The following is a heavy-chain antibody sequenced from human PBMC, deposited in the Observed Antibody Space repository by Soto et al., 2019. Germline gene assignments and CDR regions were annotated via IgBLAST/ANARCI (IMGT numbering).Heavy chain of an antibody. CDR1: NGSFTDYF. CDR3: VARGMTYDFLSGPHPFDP. Sequence: PSETLSLTCAAHNGSFTDYFWTWIRQSPGKGLGWIGEINHRGGATYNPSLRSRVTISIDTSKNHFSLSLRSLTAADTAVYYCVARGMTYDFLSGPHPFDPWGHGTLVTVS. J-gene: IGHJ5*02. CDR2: INHRGGA. V-gene: IGHV4-34*01. D-gene: IGHD3-3*01.